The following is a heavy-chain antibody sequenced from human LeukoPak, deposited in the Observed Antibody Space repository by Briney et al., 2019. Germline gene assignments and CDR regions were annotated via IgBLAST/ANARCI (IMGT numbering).Heavy chain of an antibody. Sequence: GGSLRLSCAASGFTFSNYWMSWVRQAPGKGLEWVANIKQDGSEKYYVDSVKGRFTISRDNFKNTLSLQMNGLRVEDTALYYCVNSGFDPWGQGTLVTVSS. CDR2: IKQDGSEK. D-gene: IGHD3-10*01. V-gene: IGHV3-7*01. J-gene: IGHJ5*02. CDR1: GFTFSNYW. CDR3: VNSGFDP.